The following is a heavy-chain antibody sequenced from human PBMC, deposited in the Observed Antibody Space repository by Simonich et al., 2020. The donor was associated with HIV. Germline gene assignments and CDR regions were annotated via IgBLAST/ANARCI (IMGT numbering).Heavy chain of an antibody. J-gene: IGHJ4*02. Sequence: EVQLVQSGAEVKKPGATVKISCKVSGYTFINYYMHWVQQAPGKGLEWIGLVDPEQDETIYAEKFQGRLPITADTSPDIAYMELSSLRSEDTAVYYCATVGLRDGYNYYWGQGTLITVSS. D-gene: IGHD1-1*01. V-gene: IGHV1-69-2*01. CDR3: ATVGLRDGYNYY. CDR2: VDPEQDET. CDR1: GYTFINYY.